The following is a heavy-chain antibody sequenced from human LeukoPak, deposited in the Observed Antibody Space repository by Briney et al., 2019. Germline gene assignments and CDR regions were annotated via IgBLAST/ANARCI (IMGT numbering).Heavy chain of an antibody. Sequence: PGGSLRLSCAASGFTFSSYWMSWVRQAPGKGLEWVANIKQDGSEKYYVDSVKGQFTISRDNAKNSLHLQMNSLRAEDTAVYYCARDRDDYGDYPGAFDIWGQGTMVTVSS. D-gene: IGHD4-17*01. CDR2: IKQDGSEK. CDR3: ARDRDDYGDYPGAFDI. J-gene: IGHJ3*02. V-gene: IGHV3-7*01. CDR1: GFTFSSYW.